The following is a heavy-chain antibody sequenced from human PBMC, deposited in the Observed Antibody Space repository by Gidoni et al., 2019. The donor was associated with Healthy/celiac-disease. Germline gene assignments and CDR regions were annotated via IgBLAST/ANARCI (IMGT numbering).Heavy chain of an antibody. CDR3: ARGGRMRCSGGSCYPTSYSKIDY. CDR2: INHSGST. Sequence: QVQLQQWGAGLLKPSETLSLTCAVYGGSFSGYYWRWLRQPPGTGLEWIGEINHSGSTNYNPSLKSRVTISVDTSKNQFSLKLSSVTAADTAVYYCARGGRMRCSGGSCYPTSYSKIDYWGQGTLVTVSS. J-gene: IGHJ4*02. CDR1: GGSFSGYY. D-gene: IGHD2-15*01. V-gene: IGHV4-34*01.